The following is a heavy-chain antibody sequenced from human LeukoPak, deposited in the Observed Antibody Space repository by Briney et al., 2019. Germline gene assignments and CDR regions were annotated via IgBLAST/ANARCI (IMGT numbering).Heavy chain of an antibody. J-gene: IGHJ3*02. Sequence: SETLSLTCTVSGGSIGTYYWSWIRQPPGKGLEWIGYIYYSGSTYYNPSLKSRVTISVDTSKNQFSLKLSSVTAADTAVYYCARVKTLYYDSSGRGSGAFDIWGQGTMVTVSS. D-gene: IGHD3-22*01. CDR1: GGSIGTYY. V-gene: IGHV4-59*06. CDR2: IYYSGST. CDR3: ARVKTLYYDSSGRGSGAFDI.